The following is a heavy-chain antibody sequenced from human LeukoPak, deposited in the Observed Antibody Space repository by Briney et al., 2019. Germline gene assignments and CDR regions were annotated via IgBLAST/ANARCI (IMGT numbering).Heavy chain of an antibody. CDR2: FIPIFGTA. Sequence: GASVKVSCKASGGTFSSYAISWVRQAPGQGLEWMGGFIPIFGTANYAQKFQGRVTITTDESTSTAYMELSSLRSEDTAVYYCAAGTGDRYYYYYMDVWGKGTTVTVSS. CDR3: AAGTGDRYYYYYMDV. D-gene: IGHD7-27*01. V-gene: IGHV1-69*05. J-gene: IGHJ6*03. CDR1: GGTFSSYA.